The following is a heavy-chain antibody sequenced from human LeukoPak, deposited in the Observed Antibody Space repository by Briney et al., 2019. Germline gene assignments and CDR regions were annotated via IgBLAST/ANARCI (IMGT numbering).Heavy chain of an antibody. D-gene: IGHD3-22*01. V-gene: IGHV3-23*01. CDR2: ISGSGGST. Sequence: PGGSLRLSCVASGFTFSTYAMSWVRQAPGKGLEWVSVISGSGGSTYYADSVKGRFTISRDNAKNSLCLQMNSLRPEDTAAYFCARVYYESSGYYYSHFDYWGRGTLVTVSS. J-gene: IGHJ4*02. CDR3: ARVYYESSGYYYSHFDY. CDR1: GFTFSTYA.